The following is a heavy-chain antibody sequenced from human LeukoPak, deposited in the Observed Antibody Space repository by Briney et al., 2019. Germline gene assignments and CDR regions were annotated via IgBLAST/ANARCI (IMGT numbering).Heavy chain of an antibody. V-gene: IGHV3-7*01. CDR3: ASIGYCSGGSCYSDY. CDR2: IKQDGSEK. J-gene: IGHJ4*02. Sequence: PGGSLRLSCAASGFTFSTYAMTWVRQAPGKGLEWVANIKQDGSEKYYVDSVKGRFTISRDNAKNSLYLQMNSLRAEDTAVYYCASIGYCSGGSCYSDYWGQGTLVTVSS. D-gene: IGHD2-15*01. CDR1: GFTFSTYA.